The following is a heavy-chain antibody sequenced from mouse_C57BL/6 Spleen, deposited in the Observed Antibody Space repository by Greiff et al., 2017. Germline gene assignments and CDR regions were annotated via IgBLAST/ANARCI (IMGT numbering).Heavy chain of an antibody. Sequence: QVQLQQPGAELVRPGSSVKLSCKASGYTFTSYWMHWVKQRPIQGLEWIGNIDPSDSETHYNQKFKDKATLTVDKSSSTAYMQLSSLTSEDSAVYYCARWGYGNYDMDYWGQGTSVTVSS. CDR3: ARWGYGNYDMDY. D-gene: IGHD2-1*01. V-gene: IGHV1-52*01. J-gene: IGHJ4*01. CDR2: IDPSDSET. CDR1: GYTFTSYW.